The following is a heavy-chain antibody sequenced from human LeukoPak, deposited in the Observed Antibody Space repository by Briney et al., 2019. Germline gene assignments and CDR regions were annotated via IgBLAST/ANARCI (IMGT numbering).Heavy chain of an antibody. V-gene: IGHV4-59*08. CDR1: GGSISGYY. CDR3: ARLVPAAIPYYYYYGMDV. Sequence: SETLSLTCTVSGGSISGYYWSWVRQPPGKGLEWIGYIYYSGSTNYNPSLKSRVTISVDTSKNQFSLKLSSVTAADTAVYYCARLVPAAIPYYYYYGMDVWGQGTTVTVSS. D-gene: IGHD2-2*02. J-gene: IGHJ6*02. CDR2: IYYSGST.